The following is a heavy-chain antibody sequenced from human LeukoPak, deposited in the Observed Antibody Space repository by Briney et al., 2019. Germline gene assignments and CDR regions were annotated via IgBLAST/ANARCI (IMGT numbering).Heavy chain of an antibody. CDR2: IYSGGNT. Sequence: GGSLRLSCAASGFTVSSNYMSWVRQAPGKGLEWGSVIYSGGNTYYADSLEGRFTISRDNSKNPLYLQMNSLRAEDTAVYYCARGIGSQLRSGWFDTWGQGTLVTVSS. CDR1: GFTVSSNY. V-gene: IGHV3-66*01. D-gene: IGHD3-3*01. CDR3: ARGIGSQLRSGWFDT. J-gene: IGHJ5*02.